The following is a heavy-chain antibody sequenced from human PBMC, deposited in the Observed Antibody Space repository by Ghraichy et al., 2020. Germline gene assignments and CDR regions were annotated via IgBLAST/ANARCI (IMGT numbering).Heavy chain of an antibody. CDR2: IRCRDGET. J-gene: IGHJ6*03. CDR3: GRDAVGIGNWFDPGGQGTLVTVSSGWTFCHCDNYCDDHMDV. D-gene: IGHD2-21*01. Sequence: ASVKVSCKASGYIFTDYYIHWVRQAPGQGLVYMGRIRCRDGETNYEQSFQGRVTMTRDTSISTVYMELTGLGFDDTAIYYCGRDAVGIGNWFDPGGQGTLVTVSSGWTFCHCDNYCDDHMDVWGKGTTVTVSS. V-gene: IGHV1-2*06. CDR1: GYIFTDYY.